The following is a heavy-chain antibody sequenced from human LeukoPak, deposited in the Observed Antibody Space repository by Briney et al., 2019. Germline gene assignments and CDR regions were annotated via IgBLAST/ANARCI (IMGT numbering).Heavy chain of an antibody. J-gene: IGHJ4*02. CDR3: ARLTAVGSGPINDY. D-gene: IGHD6-19*01. CDR1: GGSISSYY. CDR2: IYYSGST. Sequence: PETLSLTCTLSGGSISSYYWSWIRQPPGKGLGWSGYIYYSGSTNYNPSLKSRVTISVDTSKNQFSLKRSSVTAADTAVYYCARLTAVGSGPINDYWGQGTLVTVSS. V-gene: IGHV4-59*08.